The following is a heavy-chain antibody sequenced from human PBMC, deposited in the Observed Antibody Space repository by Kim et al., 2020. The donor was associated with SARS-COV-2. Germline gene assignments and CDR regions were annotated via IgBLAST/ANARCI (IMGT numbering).Heavy chain of an antibody. Sequence: GGSLRLSCAASGFTFSNSAMSWVRQAPGEGLEWVSTIGSGGRTFYPDSVKGRFTVSRDNSKNSLHLQMNSLRAEDTAVYYCAKGAGGGFDSWGQGTLATVSS. CDR2: IGSGGRT. D-gene: IGHD2-8*02. CDR1: GFTFSNSA. V-gene: IGHV3-23*01. CDR3: AKGAGGGFDS. J-gene: IGHJ4*02.